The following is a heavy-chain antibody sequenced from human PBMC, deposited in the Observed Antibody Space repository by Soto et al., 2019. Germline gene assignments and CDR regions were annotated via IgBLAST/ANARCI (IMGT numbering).Heavy chain of an antibody. D-gene: IGHD3-22*01. V-gene: IGHV3-30-3*01. CDR1: GFTFNYYA. J-gene: IGHJ4*02. CDR2: ISYGGSNK. Sequence: GGSLRLSCAASGFTFNYYAMHWVRQAPGKGLEWVALISYGGSNKYYADSVKGRFTISRDNSENTLYLQMNSLGVEDTAVYYCARTPETGGYYHYFDYWGRGTLVTVSS. CDR3: ARTPETGGYYHYFDY.